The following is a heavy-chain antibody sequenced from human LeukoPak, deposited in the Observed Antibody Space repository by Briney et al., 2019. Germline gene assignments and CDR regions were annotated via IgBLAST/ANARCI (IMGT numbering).Heavy chain of an antibody. CDR2: IYYSGST. Sequence: SETLSLTCTVSGGSISSGGYSWSWIRQHPGKGLEWIGYIYYSGSTYYNPSLKSRVTISVDTSKNQFSLKLSSVTAADTAVYYCARALGSGYYRFDYWGQGTLVTVSS. J-gene: IGHJ4*02. CDR3: ARALGSGYYRFDY. D-gene: IGHD3-22*01. V-gene: IGHV4-31*03. CDR1: GGSISSGGYS.